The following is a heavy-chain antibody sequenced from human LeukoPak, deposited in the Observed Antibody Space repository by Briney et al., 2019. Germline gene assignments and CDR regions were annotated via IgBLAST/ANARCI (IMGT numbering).Heavy chain of an antibody. D-gene: IGHD1-26*01. J-gene: IGHJ6*03. CDR3: ARDRGIVGTTGYYYMDV. CDR1: GFTFSRYG. CDR2: IWYDGRNE. V-gene: IGHV3-33*01. Sequence: GGSLRLSCAASGFTFSRYGMHWVRQAPGKGLEWVAVIWYDGRNEYYADSVKGRFTISRDNAKNSLYLQMNSLRAEDTAVYYCARDRGIVGTTGYYYMDVWGKGTTVTVSS.